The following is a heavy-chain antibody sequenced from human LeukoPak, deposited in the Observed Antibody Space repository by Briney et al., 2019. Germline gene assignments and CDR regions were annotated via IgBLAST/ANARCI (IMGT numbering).Heavy chain of an antibody. Sequence: GGSLRLSCAASGFTFSSYGMHWVRQAPGKGLEWVAVIWYDGSNKYYADSVKGRFTISRDNSRNTLYLQMNSLRAEDTAVYYCARDHPRRRDASDIWGQGTMVTVSS. CDR1: GFTFSSYG. V-gene: IGHV3-33*01. CDR3: ARDHPRRRDASDI. J-gene: IGHJ3*02. CDR2: IWYDGSNK.